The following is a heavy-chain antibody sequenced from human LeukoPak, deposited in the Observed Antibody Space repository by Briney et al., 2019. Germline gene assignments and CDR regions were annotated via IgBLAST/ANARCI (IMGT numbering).Heavy chain of an antibody. Sequence: GGSLRLSCAASGFTFSSYEMNWVRQAPGKGLEWVSYISSSGSTICYADSVKGRFTISRDNAKNSLYLQMNSLRAEDTAVYYCARYCSGGSCYSDLGLYYYGMDVWGQGTTVAVSS. CDR1: GFTFSSYE. CDR3: ARYCSGGSCYSDLGLYYYGMDV. D-gene: IGHD2-15*01. CDR2: ISSSGSTI. J-gene: IGHJ6*02. V-gene: IGHV3-48*03.